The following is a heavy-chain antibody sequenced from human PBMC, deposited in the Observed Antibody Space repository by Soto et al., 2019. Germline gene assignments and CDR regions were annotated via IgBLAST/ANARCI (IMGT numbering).Heavy chain of an antibody. CDR1: GGSISSYY. CDR3: ARVSYYDSSGYYIFDY. Sequence: TSETLSLTCTVSGGSISSYYWSWIRQPPGKGLEWIGYIYYSGSTNYNPSLKSRVTISVDTSKNQFSLKLSSVTAADTAVYYCARVSYYDSSGYYIFDYWGQGTLVTVSS. V-gene: IGHV4-59*01. CDR2: IYYSGST. D-gene: IGHD3-22*01. J-gene: IGHJ4*02.